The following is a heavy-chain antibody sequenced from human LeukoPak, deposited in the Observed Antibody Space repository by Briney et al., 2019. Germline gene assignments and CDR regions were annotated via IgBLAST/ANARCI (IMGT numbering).Heavy chain of an antibody. CDR1: GYSFTSYW. CDR2: IYPGDSDT. V-gene: IGHV5-51*01. CDR3: ARRGSSWYGGYNWFDP. D-gene: IGHD6-13*01. J-gene: IGHJ5*02. Sequence: GESLKISCKGSGYSFTSYWIGWVRQMPGKGLEWMGIIYPGDSDTRYSPSFQGQVTISADKSISTAYLQWSSLKASDTAMYYCARRGSSWYGGYNWFDPWGQGTLVTVSS.